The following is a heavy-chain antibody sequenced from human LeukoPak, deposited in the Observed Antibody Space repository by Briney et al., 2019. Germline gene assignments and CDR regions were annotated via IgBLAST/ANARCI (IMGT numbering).Heavy chain of an antibody. Sequence: PGGSLRLSCAASGFTFSSYAMHWVRQAPGKGLEWVAVISYDGSNRYYADSVKGRFTISRDNSKNTLYLQMNSLRAEDTAVYYCGKTPFYYESSGYWPGGGGR. J-gene: IGHJ2*01. CDR3: GKTPFYYESSGYWPGG. V-gene: IGHV3-30*01. CDR1: GFTFSSYA. CDR2: ISYDGSNR. D-gene: IGHD3-22*01.